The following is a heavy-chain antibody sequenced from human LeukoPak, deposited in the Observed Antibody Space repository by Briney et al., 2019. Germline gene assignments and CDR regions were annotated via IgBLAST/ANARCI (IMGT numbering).Heavy chain of an antibody. Sequence: GSLRLSCAASGFTFSSYEMNWVRQAPGKGLEWVANIKQDGSEIYYVDSVKGRFTISRDNAKNSLYLQMNSLRAEDTAVYFCASGTLLQHRKTVFSAFDYWGQGTLVTVSS. CDR2: IKQDGSEI. V-gene: IGHV3-7*01. CDR1: GFTFSSYE. D-gene: IGHD3-22*01. J-gene: IGHJ4*02. CDR3: ASGTLLQHRKTVFSAFDY.